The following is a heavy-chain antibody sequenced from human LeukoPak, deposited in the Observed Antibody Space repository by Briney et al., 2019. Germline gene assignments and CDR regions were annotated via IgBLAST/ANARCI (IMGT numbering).Heavy chain of an antibody. Sequence: PGGSLRLSCAASGFAFRSFDMSWFRQAPGKGLEWVSSLSGSGDTTYYADSVKGRFTISRDNSKNTLYLQMNSLRAEDTAVYYCAKDGGTASWFDPWGQGTLVTVSS. D-gene: IGHD3-16*01. J-gene: IGHJ5*02. CDR2: LSGSGDTT. V-gene: IGHV3-23*01. CDR1: GFAFRSFD. CDR3: AKDGGTASWFDP.